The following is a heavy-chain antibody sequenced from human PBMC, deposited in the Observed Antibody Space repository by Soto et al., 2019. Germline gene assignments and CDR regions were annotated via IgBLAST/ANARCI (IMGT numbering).Heavy chain of an antibody. CDR1: GGSISSSSYY. CDR2: IYYSGST. D-gene: IGHD3-3*01. V-gene: IGHV4-39*01. J-gene: IGHJ4*02. Sequence: QLQLQESGPGLVKPSETLSLTCTVSGGSISSSSYYWGWIRQPPGKGLEWIGSIYYSGSTYYNPSLKCRVTISVDTSKNQFSLKRRSATAADTAVYYCARGHYDFWSGALLAWDYWGQGTLVTVSS. CDR3: ARGHYDFWSGALLAWDY.